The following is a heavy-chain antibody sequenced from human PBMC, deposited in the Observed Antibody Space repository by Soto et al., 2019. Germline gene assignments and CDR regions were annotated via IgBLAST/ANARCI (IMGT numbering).Heavy chain of an antibody. CDR2: IYYTGNT. J-gene: IGHJ4*02. CDR3: AREFSNSPEAFDS. Sequence: SETLSLTCTVSGGSVNSDDFYWSWIRQPPGRGLEWIGYIYYTGNTKYNPALKRRVTISIDTSRNQFSLKLSSVTAADTAVYYCAREFSNSPEAFDSWGQGSLVTVSS. CDR1: GGSVNSDDFY. D-gene: IGHD6-6*01. V-gene: IGHV4-61*08.